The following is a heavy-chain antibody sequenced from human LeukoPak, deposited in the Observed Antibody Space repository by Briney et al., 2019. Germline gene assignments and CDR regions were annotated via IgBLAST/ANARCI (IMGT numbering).Heavy chain of an antibody. D-gene: IGHD3-9*01. CDR2: IYHSGST. V-gene: IGHV4-38-2*02. CDR1: GYSISSGYY. Sequence: SETLSLTCTVSGYSISSGYYWGWIRQPPGKGLEWIGSIYHSGSTYYNPSLKSRVTISVETSKNQFSLKLSSVTAADTAVYYCARDGLSRDFLTGYYMGAFDIWGPGTTVTVSS. J-gene: IGHJ3*02. CDR3: ARDGLSRDFLTGYYMGAFDI.